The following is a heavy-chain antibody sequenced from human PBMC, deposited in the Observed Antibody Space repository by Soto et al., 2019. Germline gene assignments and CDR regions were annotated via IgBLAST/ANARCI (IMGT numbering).Heavy chain of an antibody. J-gene: IGHJ5*02. D-gene: IGHD3-3*01. V-gene: IGHV3-74*01. CDR3: AREDFWSGYRENWFDP. Sequence: GGSLRLSCAASGFTFSSYWMLWVRQAPGKGLVWVSRINSDGSSTSYADSVKGRFTISRDNAKNTLYLQMNSLRAEDTAVYYCAREDFWSGYRENWFDPWGQGTLVTVSS. CDR2: INSDGSST. CDR1: GFTFSSYW.